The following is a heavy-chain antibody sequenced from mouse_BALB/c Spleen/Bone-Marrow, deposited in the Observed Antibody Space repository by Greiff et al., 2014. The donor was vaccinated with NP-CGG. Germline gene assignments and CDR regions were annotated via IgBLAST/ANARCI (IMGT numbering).Heavy chain of an antibody. Sequence: EVHLEQSGAGLVKPGASLKLSCAASGFNFKGNDMSWVKQSPEKRLELVGTIDSTGGRTNYQASVRGRSTISRDNAKNTLYLQISRLKSEYSAMYDFSRICAYYAMDYWGQGTSVTVSS. V-gene: IGHV5-6-3*01. CDR1: GFNFKGND. CDR2: IDSTGGRT. CDR3: SRICAYYAMDY. D-gene: IGHD6-1*01. J-gene: IGHJ4*01.